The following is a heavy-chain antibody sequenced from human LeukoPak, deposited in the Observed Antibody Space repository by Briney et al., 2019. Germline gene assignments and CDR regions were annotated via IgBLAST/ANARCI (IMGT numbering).Heavy chain of an antibody. CDR1: GGSISSYY. CDR2: IYYTGST. J-gene: IGHJ4*02. CDR3: AAVPVVATPGGIDY. D-gene: IGHD2-15*01. Sequence: PSETLSLTCTVSGGSISSYYWTWIRQPPGKGLEWIGYIYYTGSTNYNPSLESRVTISGDASKRQFSVKLSSVTAADTAVYYCAAVPVVATPGGIDYWGQGTLVTVSS. V-gene: IGHV4-59*01.